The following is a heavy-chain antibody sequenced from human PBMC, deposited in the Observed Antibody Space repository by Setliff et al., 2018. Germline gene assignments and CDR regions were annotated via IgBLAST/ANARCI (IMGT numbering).Heavy chain of an antibody. D-gene: IGHD2-8*01. Sequence: VASVKVSCKAYGYTFSRNYITWVRQAPGRGLEWMGWISGYNGHTGYAQKFRHKFTMTTDTSTSTAYMELRSLTSDHSAFYYCARAPSVELVPIRTNSWFTYWGQGTLVTVSS. CDR3: ARAPSVELVPIRTNSWFTY. J-gene: IGHJ4*02. CDR1: GYTFSRNY. CDR2: ISGYNGHT. V-gene: IGHV1-18*01.